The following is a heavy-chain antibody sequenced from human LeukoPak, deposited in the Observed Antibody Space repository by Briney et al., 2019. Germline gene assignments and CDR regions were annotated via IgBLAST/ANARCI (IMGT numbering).Heavy chain of an antibody. CDR1: GGSISSYY. J-gene: IGHJ4*02. D-gene: IGHD6-19*01. CDR2: IYYSGST. V-gene: IGHV4-59*01. CDR3: ARSDVAGLFDY. Sequence: SETLSLTCTVSGGSISSYYWSWIRQPPGKGLEWIGYIYYSGSTNYNPSLKSRVTISVDTSKNQFSLKLSSVTAADTAVYYCARSDVAGLFDYWGQGTLVTVSS.